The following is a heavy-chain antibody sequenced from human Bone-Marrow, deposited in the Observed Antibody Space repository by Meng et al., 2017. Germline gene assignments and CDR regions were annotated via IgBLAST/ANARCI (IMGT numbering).Heavy chain of an antibody. J-gene: IGHJ4*02. CDR2: TYHSGTT. CDR3: ATQESRDGHSPY. V-gene: IGHV4-4*02. CDR1: GASITISHW. D-gene: IGHD5-24*01. Sequence: QVQLQESGPGLVDPSGTLSLTCTVSGASITISHWFTWVRQPPGKGLEWIGETYHSGTTTYSPSLKSRVTISIDKSRNHFSLKLTSVTAADTAIYYCATQESRDGHSPYWGQGTLVTVSS.